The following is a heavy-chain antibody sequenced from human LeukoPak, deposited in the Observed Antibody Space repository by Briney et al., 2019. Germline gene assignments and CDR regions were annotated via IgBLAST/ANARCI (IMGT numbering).Heavy chain of an antibody. Sequence: SETLSLTCTVSGGSISSYYWSWIRQPPGKGLEWIGYIYTSGSTNYNPSLKSRVTISVDTSKNRFSLKLSSVTAADTAVYYCARHRINYYDSSGYRGLYFDYWGQGTLVTVSS. J-gene: IGHJ4*02. V-gene: IGHV4-4*09. CDR3: ARHRINYYDSSGYRGLYFDY. D-gene: IGHD3-22*01. CDR1: GGSISSYY. CDR2: IYTSGST.